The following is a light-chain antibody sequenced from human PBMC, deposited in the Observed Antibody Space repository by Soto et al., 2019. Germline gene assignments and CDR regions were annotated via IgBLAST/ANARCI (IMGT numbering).Light chain of an antibody. V-gene: IGLV2-14*01. CDR2: DVS. J-gene: IGLJ1*01. Sequence: QSALTQPASVSGSPGQSITISCTGTSSDVGGYNYVSWYQQHPGKAPKLMIYDVSNRPSGVSNXFSGSKSGNTASLTISGXXXEDEADXYCSSYTSSSTLVFGTGTKLTVL. CDR3: SSYTSSSTLV. CDR1: SSDVGGYNY.